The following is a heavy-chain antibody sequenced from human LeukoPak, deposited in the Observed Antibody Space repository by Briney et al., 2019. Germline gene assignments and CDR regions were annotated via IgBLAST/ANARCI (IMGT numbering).Heavy chain of an antibody. CDR3: ARRGSSSWHFDY. J-gene: IGHJ4*02. D-gene: IGHD6-13*01. V-gene: IGHV4-59*08. CDR1: GGSISGYY. Sequence: SETLSLTCTVSGGSISGYYWNWLRQPPGKGLEWIGYIFYSGSTNQNPSLRGRVTISADTSKNQFSLKLSSVTAADTAVYYCARRGSSSWHFDYWGQGTLVTVSS. CDR2: IFYSGST.